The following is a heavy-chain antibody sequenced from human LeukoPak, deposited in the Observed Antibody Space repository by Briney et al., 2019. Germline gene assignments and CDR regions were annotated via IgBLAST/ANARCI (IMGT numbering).Heavy chain of an antibody. Sequence: GGSLRLFCAPSGFPFSCYWMPWLGNATGKRREGVANIERDGGEKNYVDSVEGGFTISRDNAKNSLYLKMTSLRAEDTAVYYCARDPAAGTRRVQHWGQGTLVIVSS. CDR3: ARDPAAGTRRVQH. J-gene: IGHJ1*01. CDR1: GFPFSCYW. V-gene: IGHV3-7*01. CDR2: IERDGGEK. D-gene: IGHD6-13*01.